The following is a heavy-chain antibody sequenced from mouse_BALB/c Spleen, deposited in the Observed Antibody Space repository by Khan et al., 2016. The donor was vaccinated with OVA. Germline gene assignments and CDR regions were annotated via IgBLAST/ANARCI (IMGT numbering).Heavy chain of an antibody. CDR2: VSTGGGYT. CDR3: ARLAYYYDSEGFAY. Sequence: EVELVESGGDLVKPGGSLKLSCAASGFTFSTYGMSWVRQTPDKRLAWVATVSTGGGYTYYPDSVKGRFTISRDNAKNTLYLQMSSLKSEDTAMFYCARLAYYYDSEGFAYWGQGTLVTVSA. CDR1: GFTFSTYG. J-gene: IGHJ3*01. V-gene: IGHV5-6*01. D-gene: IGHD1-1*01.